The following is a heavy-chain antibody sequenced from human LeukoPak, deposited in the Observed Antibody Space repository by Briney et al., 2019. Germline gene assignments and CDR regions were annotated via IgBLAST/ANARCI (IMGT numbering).Heavy chain of an antibody. CDR1: GFTVSTNY. CDR2: IYSGDTT. Sequence: GGSLRLSCAASGFTVSTNYMSWVRQAPGKGLEWVSVIYSGDTTFYADSVRGKFTISRDNSKNTLYLQMNSLRAEDTAVYYCASILRSSSGYYFDHWGQGTLVTVSS. D-gene: IGHD3-10*01. J-gene: IGHJ4*02. CDR3: ASILRSSSGYYFDH. V-gene: IGHV3-66*01.